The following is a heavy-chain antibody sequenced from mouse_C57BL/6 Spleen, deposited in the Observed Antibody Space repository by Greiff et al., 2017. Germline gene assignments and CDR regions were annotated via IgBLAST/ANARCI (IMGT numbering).Heavy chain of an antibody. J-gene: IGHJ1*03. V-gene: IGHV2-9*01. CDR1: GFSLTSYG. D-gene: IGHD4-1*01. CDR3: AKRANWGGDYWYFDV. CDR2: IWGGGST. Sequence: VQLVESGPGLVAPSQSLSITCTVSGFSLTSYGVDWVRQPPGKGLEGLGVIWGGGSTNYNSALMSRLSISKDNSKSQVFLKMNSLQTDDTAMYYCAKRANWGGDYWYFDVWGTGTTVTVSS.